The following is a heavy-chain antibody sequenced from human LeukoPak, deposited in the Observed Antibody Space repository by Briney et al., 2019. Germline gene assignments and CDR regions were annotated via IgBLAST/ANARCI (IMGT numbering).Heavy chain of an antibody. J-gene: IGHJ4*02. CDR3: ARAPPRVGAHRWGFDY. CDR2: INPSGGST. Sequence: ASVTVSCKASGYTFTSYYMHWVRQAPGQGLEWMGLINPSGGSTSYAQKFQGRVTMTRDMSTSTVYMELSSLRSEDTAVYYCARAPPRVGAHRWGFDYWGQGTLVTVSS. CDR1: GYTFTSYY. V-gene: IGHV1-46*01. D-gene: IGHD1-26*01.